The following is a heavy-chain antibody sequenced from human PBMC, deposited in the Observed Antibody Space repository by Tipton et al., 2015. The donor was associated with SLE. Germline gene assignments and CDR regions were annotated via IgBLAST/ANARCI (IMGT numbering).Heavy chain of an antibody. V-gene: IGHV4-59*01. D-gene: IGHD3-3*01. CDR1: GASIRTYY. CDR3: ARGTPFMEWERNWFDP. J-gene: IGHJ5*01. Sequence: LRLSCAVSGASIRTYYWSWLRQSPGKGLEWIGHMFHSGSTNYNPSLASRVTISIDKAKNQLSLTLNSVTTADTAMYYCARGTPFMEWERNWFDPWGQGTLATVSS. CDR2: MFHSGST.